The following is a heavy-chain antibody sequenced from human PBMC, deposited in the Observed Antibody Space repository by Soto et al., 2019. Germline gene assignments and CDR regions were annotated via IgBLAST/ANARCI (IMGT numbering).Heavy chain of an antibody. CDR1: GGSMSSYY. CDR2: IYYGGSA. Sequence: ETLSLTCIVSGGSMSSYYWSWIRQPPGKGLEWIGFIYYGGSATYNPSLKSRVTISVDTSGNQFSLNLNSVSAADTAVYYCARNSGYDGLGYWGPGTLVTVSS. J-gene: IGHJ4*02. V-gene: IGHV4-59*08. D-gene: IGHD5-12*01. CDR3: ARNSGYDGLGY.